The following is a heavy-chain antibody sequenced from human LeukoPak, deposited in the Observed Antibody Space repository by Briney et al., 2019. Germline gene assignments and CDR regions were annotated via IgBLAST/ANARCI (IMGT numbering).Heavy chain of an antibody. CDR2: IKQDGGEK. CDR1: GFTFSSYW. J-gene: IGHJ4*02. V-gene: IGHV3-7*01. CDR3: ARTTPHSSGWYGHFDY. D-gene: IGHD6-19*01. Sequence: PGGSLRLSCTASGFTFSSYWMSWVRQAPGKGLEWVANIKQDGGEKYYVDSVKGRFTISRDNAKNSLYLQMNSLRAEDTAVYYCARTTPHSSGWYGHFDYWGQGTLVTVSS.